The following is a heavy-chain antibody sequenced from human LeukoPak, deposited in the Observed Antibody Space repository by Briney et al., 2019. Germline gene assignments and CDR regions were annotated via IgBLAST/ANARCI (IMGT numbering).Heavy chain of an antibody. J-gene: IGHJ3*02. Sequence: GASVKVSCKASGYTFTDYYMHWVRQAPGQGLEWMGWINPNSGGTNYAQKFQGRVTMTRDTSISTAYMELSRLRSDDTAAYYCAYVVPAARGRAFDIWGQGTMVTVSS. D-gene: IGHD2-2*01. CDR2: INPNSGGT. V-gene: IGHV1-2*02. CDR3: AYVVPAARGRAFDI. CDR1: GYTFTDYY.